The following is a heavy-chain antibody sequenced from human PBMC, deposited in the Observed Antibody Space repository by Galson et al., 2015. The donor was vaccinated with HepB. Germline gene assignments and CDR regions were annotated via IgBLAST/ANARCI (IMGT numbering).Heavy chain of an antibody. CDR1: DYIFSNYG. D-gene: IGHD5-24*01. CDR3: ARGSDEYNRPVTPFDY. CDR2: ISAYNGNT. Sequence: SVKVSCKASDYIFSNYGISWVRQAPGQGLEWMGWISAYNGNTNYAQKFQDRVTMNVDTSTSTAYMELRSLRSEDTAVYYCARGSDEYNRPVTPFDYWGQGTLVTVAS. J-gene: IGHJ4*02. V-gene: IGHV1-18*01.